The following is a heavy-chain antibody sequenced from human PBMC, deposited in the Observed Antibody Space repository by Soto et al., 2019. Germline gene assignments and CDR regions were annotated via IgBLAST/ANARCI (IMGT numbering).Heavy chain of an antibody. CDR1: GFTFSSYW. CDR3: ARVPSVVAVADPFRYYYYYGMDF. Sequence: EVQLVESGGGLVQPGGSLRLSCAASGFTFSSYWMSWVRQAPGKGLEWVANIKQDGSEKYYVDSVKGRFTISRDNAKNSLYLQMNSLRAEDTAVYYCARVPSVVAVADPFRYYYYYGMDFWGQGTTVTVSS. CDR2: IKQDGSEK. J-gene: IGHJ6*02. V-gene: IGHV3-7*01. D-gene: IGHD6-19*01.